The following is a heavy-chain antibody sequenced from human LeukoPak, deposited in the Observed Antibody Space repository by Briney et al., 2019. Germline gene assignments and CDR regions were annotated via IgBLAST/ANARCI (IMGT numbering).Heavy chain of an antibody. Sequence: SQTLSLTCAISGDSVSSNSVAWNWLRQSPSRGLEWLGRTYYRSKWYYDYAASLESRIIINPDTSKNQFSLQLNSVTPEDTAVYYCARQLGAFDIWGQGTMVTVSS. CDR3: ARQLGAFDI. D-gene: IGHD3-16*01. CDR1: GDSVSSNSVA. J-gene: IGHJ3*02. CDR2: TYYRSKWYY. V-gene: IGHV6-1*01.